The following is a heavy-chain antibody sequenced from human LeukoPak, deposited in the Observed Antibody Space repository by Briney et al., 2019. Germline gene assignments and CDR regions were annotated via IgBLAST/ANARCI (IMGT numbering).Heavy chain of an antibody. Sequence: GGSLRLSCAASGLTFSSYAMSWVRQAPGKGLEWVSGVSGGGGSTYYADSVKGRFTISRDNSKNTLYLQMNSLRAEDTAVYYCAKDAAYCGGDCYWGWFDPWGQGTLVTVSS. CDR3: AKDAAYCGGDCYWGWFDP. J-gene: IGHJ5*02. CDR1: GLTFSSYA. CDR2: VSGGGGST. V-gene: IGHV3-23*01. D-gene: IGHD2-21*02.